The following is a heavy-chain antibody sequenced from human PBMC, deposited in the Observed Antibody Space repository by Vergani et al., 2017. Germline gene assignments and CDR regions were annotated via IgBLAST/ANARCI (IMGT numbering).Heavy chain of an antibody. CDR2: IGYDGRIK. J-gene: IGHJ4*02. Sequence: QVQLVETGGGVVQPGGSLGLYFATSGFSFNTYGAHWVRQAPGKGLEWVAFIGYDGRIKYNVDSVKGRFTISRDTSKKTLSLQMRSLRADDTAVYYCAKDGRENSDYGYFDYWGQGTLVTVSS. V-gene: IGHV3-30*02. CDR1: GFSFNTYG. CDR3: AKDGRENSDYGYFDY. D-gene: IGHD4-17*01.